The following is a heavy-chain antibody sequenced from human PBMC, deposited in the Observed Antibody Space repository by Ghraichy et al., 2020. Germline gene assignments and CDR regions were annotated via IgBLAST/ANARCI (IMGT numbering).Heavy chain of an antibody. D-gene: IGHD1-26*01. CDR2: IWYDESNR. CDR1: GISFNTYG. CDR3: AGQRGRGTWEFNS. V-gene: IGHV3-33*01. Sequence: GESLNISCTASGISFNTYGMHWVRQAPGKGLEWVAVIWYDESNRYYADSVKGRFTISSDNLKNTLYLQMNSLRVEDTATYYCAGQRGRGTWEFNSWGQGTLVTVSS. J-gene: IGHJ4*02.